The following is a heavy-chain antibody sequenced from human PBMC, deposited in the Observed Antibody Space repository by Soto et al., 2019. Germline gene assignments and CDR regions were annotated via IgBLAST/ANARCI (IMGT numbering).Heavy chain of an antibody. CDR3: ARVGPIDLKDAFDI. V-gene: IGHV1-58*01. J-gene: IGHJ3*02. CDR2: IVVGSGNT. D-gene: IGHD3-9*01. CDR1: GFTFTSSA. Sequence: ASVKVSCKASGFTFTSSAVQWVRQARGQRLEWIGWIVVGSGNTNYAQKFQERVTITRDMSTSTAYMELSSLRSEDTAVYYCARVGPIDLKDAFDIWGQGTMVTVSS.